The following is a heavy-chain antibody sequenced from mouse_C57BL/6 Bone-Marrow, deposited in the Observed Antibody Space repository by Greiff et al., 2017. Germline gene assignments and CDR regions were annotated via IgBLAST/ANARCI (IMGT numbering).Heavy chain of an antibody. CDR2: IDPSDSYT. V-gene: IGHV1-50*01. CDR1: GSTFTSYW. J-gene: IGHJ1*03. Sequence: QVQLQQPGAELVQPGASVKLSCKASGSTFTSYWMQWVNQRPGQGLEWIGEIDPSDSYTNYNQKVKGKVTLTVDTSSSTADMQLRRLTSEYDAVYYCERESHEYFDFWGKGTTVTVSS. D-gene: IGHD6-1*01. CDR3: ERESHEYFDF.